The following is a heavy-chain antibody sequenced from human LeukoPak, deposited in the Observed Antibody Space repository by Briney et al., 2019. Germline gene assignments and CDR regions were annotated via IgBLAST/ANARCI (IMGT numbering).Heavy chain of an antibody. V-gene: IGHV3-23*01. CDR2: VTFSGATT. D-gene: IGHD6-19*01. J-gene: IGHJ4*02. CDR3: SKGRFERGSGWVSGY. Sequence: GGSLRLSCTASGFTFSSFSMSWVRQAPGKGLEWISSVTFSGATTYYTDSVRGRFTISRDSSKNTMYLQMNSLRAEDTALYYCSKGRFERGSGWVSGYWGQGTLVTVSS. CDR1: GFTFSSFS.